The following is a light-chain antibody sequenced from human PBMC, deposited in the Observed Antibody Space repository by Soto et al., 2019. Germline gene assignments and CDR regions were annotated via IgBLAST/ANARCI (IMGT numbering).Light chain of an antibody. Sequence: QSALTQPASVSGSPGQSITISCTGTSSDVGSDNLVSWYQQHPGKAPKLMIYEGSKRPSGVSNRFSGSKSGNTASLTISGLQAEDEADYYCCSYAGSSTYVVFGGGTKVTVL. CDR2: EGS. J-gene: IGLJ2*01. CDR1: SSDVGSDNL. V-gene: IGLV2-23*01. CDR3: CSYAGSSTYVV.